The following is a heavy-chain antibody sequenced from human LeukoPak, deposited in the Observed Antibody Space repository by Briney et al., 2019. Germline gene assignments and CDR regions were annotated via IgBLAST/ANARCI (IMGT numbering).Heavy chain of an antibody. D-gene: IGHD3-9*01. CDR1: GFTFSSYG. V-gene: IGHV3-30*02. CDR3: AKDQNLSDSKVLRYFDWLSLGAFDI. J-gene: IGHJ3*02. Sequence: PGGSLRLSCAASGFTFSSYGMHWVRQAPGKGLEWVAFIRYDGSNKYYADSVKGRFTISRDNSKNTLYLQMNSLRAEDTAVYYCAKDQNLSDSKVLRYFDWLSLGAFDIWGQGTMVTVSS. CDR2: IRYDGSNK.